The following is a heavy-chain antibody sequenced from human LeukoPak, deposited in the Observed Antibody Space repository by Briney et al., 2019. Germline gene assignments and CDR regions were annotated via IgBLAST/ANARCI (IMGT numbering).Heavy chain of an antibody. D-gene: IGHD4-17*01. V-gene: IGHV3-64*01. J-gene: IGHJ4*02. CDR3: ARDGQNYGDYSFDY. Sequence: GGSLRLSCAASGFTFSSYTMHWVRQAPGKGLEYVSAITTNGGRTYYANSFKGRFTISRDNSKNTLYLQMNSLRAEDTAVYYCARDGQNYGDYSFDYWGQGTLVTVSS. CDR1: GFTFSSYT. CDR2: ITTNGGRT.